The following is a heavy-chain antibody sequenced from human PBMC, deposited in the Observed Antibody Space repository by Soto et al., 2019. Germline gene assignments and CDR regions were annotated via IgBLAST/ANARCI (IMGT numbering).Heavy chain of an antibody. CDR1: GFTFSSYA. CDR3: AKGGRYSGSYDGGRPYDY. Sequence: EVQLLESGGGLVQPGGSLRLSCAASGFTFSSYAMSWVRQAPGKGLEWVSAISGSGGSTYYADSVKGRFTISRDNSKNTLYLQMNSLRAEDTAVYYCAKGGRYSGSYDGGRPYDYWGQGTLVTVSS. CDR2: ISGSGGST. D-gene: IGHD1-26*01. V-gene: IGHV3-23*01. J-gene: IGHJ4*02.